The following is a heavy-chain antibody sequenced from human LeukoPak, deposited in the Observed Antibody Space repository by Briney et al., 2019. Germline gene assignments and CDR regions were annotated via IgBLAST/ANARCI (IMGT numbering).Heavy chain of an antibody. D-gene: IGHD5-18*01. CDR1: GGSITSTSFY. CDR2: IYYTGST. Sequence: PSETLSLTCSVSGGSITSTSFYWSWVRQPAGKGLEWIGRIYYTGSTNYNPSLKSRVTLSLDTAKTQFSLRLNSVTAADTAVYYCARVVYSYGSAYFDYWGQGTLVTVSS. V-gene: IGHV4-61*02. J-gene: IGHJ4*02. CDR3: ARVVYSYGSAYFDY.